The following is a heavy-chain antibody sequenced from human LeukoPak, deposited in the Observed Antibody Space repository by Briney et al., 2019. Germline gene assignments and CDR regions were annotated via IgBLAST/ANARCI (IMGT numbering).Heavy chain of an antibody. D-gene: IGHD6-13*01. V-gene: IGHV1-2*04. Sequence: ASVKVSCKASGYTFTGYYMHWVRQAPGQGLEWMGWINPNSGGTNYAQKFQGWVTMTRDTSISTAYMELSRLRSDDTAVYYCARGGPRGSWYRYFDYWGQGTLVTVSS. CDR3: ARGGPRGSWYRYFDY. CDR2: INPNSGGT. J-gene: IGHJ4*02. CDR1: GYTFTGYY.